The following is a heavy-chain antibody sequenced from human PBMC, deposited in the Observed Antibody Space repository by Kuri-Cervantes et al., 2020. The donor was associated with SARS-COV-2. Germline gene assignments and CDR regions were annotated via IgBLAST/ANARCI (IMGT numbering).Heavy chain of an antibody. D-gene: IGHD6-6*01. J-gene: IGHJ4*02. Sequence: GSLRLSCAVSGGSISSSNWWSWVRQPPGKGLEWIGEIYHSGSTNYNPSLKSRVTISVDKSKNQFSLKLSSVTAADTAVYYCARTYGSSSLFYDYWGQGTLVTVSS. CDR1: GGSISSSNW. CDR3: ARTYGSSSLFYDY. V-gene: IGHV4-4*02. CDR2: IYHSGST.